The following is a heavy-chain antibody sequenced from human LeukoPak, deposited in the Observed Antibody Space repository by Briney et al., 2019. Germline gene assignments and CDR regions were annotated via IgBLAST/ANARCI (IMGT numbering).Heavy chain of an antibody. V-gene: IGHV3-48*02. CDR1: GFTFSSYN. D-gene: IGHD4-17*01. CDR2: ITSSSSTI. J-gene: IGHJ4*02. Sequence: GGSLRLSCAASGFTFSSYNMNWVRQAPGKGLEWVSYITSSSSTIYYADSVKGRFTISRDNAKNSLFLQMNSLRDEDTAVYYCARDMYYGDYEIDYWGQGTLVTASS. CDR3: ARDMYYGDYEIDY.